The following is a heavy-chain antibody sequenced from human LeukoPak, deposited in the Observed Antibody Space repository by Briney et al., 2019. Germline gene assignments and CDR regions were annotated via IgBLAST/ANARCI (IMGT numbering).Heavy chain of an antibody. D-gene: IGHD6-13*01. V-gene: IGHV3-30*18. J-gene: IGHJ4*02. CDR2: ISYDGSNK. CDR1: GFTSSSYG. Sequence: PRGSLRLSCAASGFTSSSYGMHWVRQAPGKGLEWVSVISYDGSNKHHADSVKGRFTISRDNSKNTLYLQMDSLRAEDTAVYFCAKDPRTAAAYYFDYWGQGILVTVSS. CDR3: AKDPRTAAAYYFDY.